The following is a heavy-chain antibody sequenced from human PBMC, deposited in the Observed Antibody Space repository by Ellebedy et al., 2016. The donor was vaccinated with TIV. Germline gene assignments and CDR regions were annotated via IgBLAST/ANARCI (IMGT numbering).Heavy chain of an antibody. CDR1: GFIFSDYW. D-gene: IGHD3-22*01. Sequence: GGSLRLSXAASGFIFSDYWMHWVRQAPGKGLEWVANINQDGSEIHCVDSVKGRFTISRDNAENSLYLQMNSLRAQDTAVYYCARAIGSGSSYWGQGTLVTVSS. V-gene: IGHV3-7*01. CDR3: ARAIGSGSSY. CDR2: INQDGSEI. J-gene: IGHJ4*02.